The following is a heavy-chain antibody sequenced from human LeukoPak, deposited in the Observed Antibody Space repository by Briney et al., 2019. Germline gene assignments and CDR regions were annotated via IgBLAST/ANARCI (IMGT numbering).Heavy chain of an antibody. CDR3: ARLPTYGKFDP. CDR1: GGSISSYY. J-gene: IGHJ5*02. CDR2: IYYSGST. V-gene: IGHV4-59*08. D-gene: IGHD1-26*01. Sequence: SETLSLTCTVSGGSISSYYWSWIRQPPGKGREWIGYIYYSGSTNYNPSLKSRVTISVDTSKNQFSLKLSSVTAADTAVYYCARLPTYGKFDPWGQGTLVTVSS.